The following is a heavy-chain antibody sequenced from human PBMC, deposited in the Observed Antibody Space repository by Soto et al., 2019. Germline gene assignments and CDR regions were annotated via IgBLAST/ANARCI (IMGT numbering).Heavy chain of an antibody. CDR3: AKDVSSGITSFDL. V-gene: IGHV3-23*01. J-gene: IGHJ2*01. CDR1: ENTLNISW. Sequence: GGSLRLSCTASENTLNISWMHWVRQAPGKGLEWVSAISGSGGSTYYADSVKGRFTISRDNSKNTRYLQMHSLRAEDTAVYYCAKDVSSGITSFDLWGRGTLVTVSS. D-gene: IGHD3-3*01. CDR2: ISGSGGST.